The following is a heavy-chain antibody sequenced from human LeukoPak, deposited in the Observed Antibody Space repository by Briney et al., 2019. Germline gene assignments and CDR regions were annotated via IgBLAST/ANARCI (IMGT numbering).Heavy chain of an antibody. CDR1: GFTFSSYS. CDR3: ARELNYYDSSGYFGGIDY. D-gene: IGHD3-22*01. CDR2: ISSSSSYI. Sequence: GGSLRLSCAASGFTFSSYSVNWVRQAPGKGLEWVSSISSSSSYIYYADSVKGRFTISRDNAKNSLYLQMNSLRAEDTAVYYCARELNYYDSSGYFGGIDYWGQGTLVTVSS. J-gene: IGHJ4*02. V-gene: IGHV3-21*01.